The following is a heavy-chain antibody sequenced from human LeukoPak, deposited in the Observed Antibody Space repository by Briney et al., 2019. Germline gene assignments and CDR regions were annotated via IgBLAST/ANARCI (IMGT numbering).Heavy chain of an antibody. J-gene: IGHJ6*02. Sequence: GGSLRLSCAASGFTFSNYAMSWVRQAPGKGLEWVANIKQDGSEKYYVDSVKGRFTISRDNAKNSLYLQMNSLRAEDTAVYYCARAGGSGSYKESSHYYYYGMDVWGQGTTVTVSS. CDR3: ARAGGSGSYKESSHYYYYGMDV. CDR1: GFTFSNYA. CDR2: IKQDGSEK. D-gene: IGHD3-10*01. V-gene: IGHV3-7*01.